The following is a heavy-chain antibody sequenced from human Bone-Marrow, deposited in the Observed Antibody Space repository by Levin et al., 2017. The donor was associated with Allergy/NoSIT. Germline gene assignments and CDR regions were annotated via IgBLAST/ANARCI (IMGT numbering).Heavy chain of an antibody. Sequence: GESLKISCAASGFTFSSYAMTWVRQAPGKGLEWISGLSGRGETTYYADSVKGRFTISRDNDKNTLFLQMNSLRTDDTALFYCAKWVRGSDGGWFFDFWGRGTLVTVSS. D-gene: IGHD3-16*01. V-gene: IGHV3-23*01. CDR2: LSGRGETT. CDR1: GFTFSSYA. CDR3: AKWVRGSDGGWFFDF. J-gene: IGHJ2*01.